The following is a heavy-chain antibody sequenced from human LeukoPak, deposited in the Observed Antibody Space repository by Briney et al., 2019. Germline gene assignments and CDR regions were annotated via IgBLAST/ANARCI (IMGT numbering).Heavy chain of an antibody. D-gene: IGHD6-13*01. CDR1: DYSISSGYY. J-gene: IGHJ4*02. CDR3: ARGQPYSSSWASLY. CDR2: MYHSGNT. V-gene: IGHV4-38-2*02. Sequence: KASETLSLTCTVSDYSISSGYYWGWIRQPPGKGLEWIGSMYHSGNTYYNPSLKSRITISVDTSKNQFSLKLSSVTAADTAVYYCARGQPYSSSWASLYWGQGTLVTVSS.